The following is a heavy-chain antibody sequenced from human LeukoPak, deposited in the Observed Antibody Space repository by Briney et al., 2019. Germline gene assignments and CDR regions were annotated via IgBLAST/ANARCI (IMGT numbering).Heavy chain of an antibody. V-gene: IGHV3-21*01. Sequence: GGSLRLSCAASGFTFSDYSMNWVRQAPGKGLEWVSSIDLSATYIYYAASMRGRFTISRDSAKNSLYLQMNSVRAEDTAVCYCARSAAGTDYYYGMDVWGQGTTVTVSS. CDR2: IDLSATYI. J-gene: IGHJ6*02. CDR1: GFTFSDYS. D-gene: IGHD6-13*01. CDR3: ARSAAGTDYYYGMDV.